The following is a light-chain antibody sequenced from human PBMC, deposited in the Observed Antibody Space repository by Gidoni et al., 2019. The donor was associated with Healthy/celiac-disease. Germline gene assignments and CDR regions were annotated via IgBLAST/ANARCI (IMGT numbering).Light chain of an antibody. V-gene: IGKV1-39*01. CDR1: QSSSSY. CDR3: QHSYSTPRT. J-gene: IGKJ1*01. CDR2: AAC. Sequence: DVTMTQSTSSLSASVGDSVTITCRASQSSSSYLNWYQQKPGKATKLLIYAACSLQRVVPSRFSGSGSGTDFTLTSSSLQPDDFATYYRQHSYSTPRTFGQGTKVEIK.